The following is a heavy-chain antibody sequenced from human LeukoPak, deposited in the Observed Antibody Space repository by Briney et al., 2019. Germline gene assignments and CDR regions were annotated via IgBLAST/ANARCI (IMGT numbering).Heavy chain of an antibody. D-gene: IGHD3-22*01. CDR2: IYPTGTT. Sequence: PSETLSLTCTVSGGSIRSSSYYWGWIRQPPGKGLECVGNIYPTGTTYYNPSLKSRVTISIDTSKSQFSLRLSSVTAADTAVYYCASLGTYYYDSSGYSPGDYWGQGTLVTVSS. J-gene: IGHJ4*02. CDR1: GGSIRSSSYY. CDR3: ASLGTYYYDSSGYSPGDY. V-gene: IGHV4-39*01.